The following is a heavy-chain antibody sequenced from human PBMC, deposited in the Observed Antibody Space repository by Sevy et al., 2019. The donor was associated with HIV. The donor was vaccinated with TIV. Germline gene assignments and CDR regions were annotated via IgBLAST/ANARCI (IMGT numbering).Heavy chain of an antibody. J-gene: IGHJ4*02. V-gene: IGHV1-18*01. CDR1: GYTFTDYA. CDR3: VREAQYSYYIYFAY. Sequence: ASVKVSCKASGYTFTDYAISWVRQAPGGGLEWVGWISAYYGRTIYAPSLQGRVTLTKNTSTNTAYMELRSLRSDDTAVYYCVREAQYSYYIYFAYWGQGTLVIVSS. CDR2: ISAYYGRT. D-gene: IGHD3-22*01.